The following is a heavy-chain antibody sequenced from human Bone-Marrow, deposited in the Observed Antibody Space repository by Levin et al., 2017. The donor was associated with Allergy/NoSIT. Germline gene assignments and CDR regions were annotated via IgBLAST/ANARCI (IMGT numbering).Heavy chain of an antibody. V-gene: IGHV3-7*01. Sequence: PGGSLRLSCAASGFTFSSYWMSWVRQAPGKGLEWVANIKQDGSEKYYVDSVKGRFTISRDNAKNSLYLQMNSLRAEDTAVYYCARSLRDYGDYKRALDYWGQGTLVTVSS. J-gene: IGHJ4*02. D-gene: IGHD4-17*01. CDR2: IKQDGSEK. CDR3: ARSLRDYGDYKRALDY. CDR1: GFTFSSYW.